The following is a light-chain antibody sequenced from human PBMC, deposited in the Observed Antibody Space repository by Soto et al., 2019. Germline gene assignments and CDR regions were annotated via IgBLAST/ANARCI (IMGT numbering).Light chain of an antibody. CDR3: SSYTSGSTLYV. CDR2: ASS. V-gene: IGLV2-14*01. Sequence: QSVRTQPASVSGSPGQSITISCTGTSRDVGSYNYVSWYQQHPGKAPRLMIYASSNRPSGVSHRFSGSRSGNTASLTISGLQAEDEADYFCSSYTSGSTLYVFGSGTKVTVL. J-gene: IGLJ1*01. CDR1: SRDVGSYNY.